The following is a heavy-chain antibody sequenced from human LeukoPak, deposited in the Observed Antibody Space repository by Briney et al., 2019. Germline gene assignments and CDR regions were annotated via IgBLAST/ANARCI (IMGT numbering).Heavy chain of an antibody. CDR2: INHSGST. CDR1: GGSVSGYY. J-gene: IGHJ4*02. V-gene: IGHV4-34*01. D-gene: IGHD3-22*01. CDR3: ARGRWAYHYDSSGYPLVY. Sequence: SETLSLTCAVYGGSVSGYYWSWIRQTPGKGLEWIGEINHSGSTNYNPSLKSRVTISVDTSKNQFSLKLSSVTAADTAVYYCARGRWAYHYDSSGYPLVYWGQGTLVTVSS.